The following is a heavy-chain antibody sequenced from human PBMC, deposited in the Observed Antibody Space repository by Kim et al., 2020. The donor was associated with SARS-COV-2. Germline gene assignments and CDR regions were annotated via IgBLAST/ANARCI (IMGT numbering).Heavy chain of an antibody. CDR1: GGSISSGSYY. V-gene: IGHV4-61*02. CDR2: IYTSGST. CDR3: ARSGRSFDI. J-gene: IGHJ3*02. Sequence: SETLSLTCTVSGGSISSGSYYWSWIRQPAGKGLEWIGRIYTSGSTNYNPSLKSRVTISVDTSKNQFSLKLSSVTAADTAVYYCARSGRSFDIWGQGTMVTVSS. D-gene: IGHD2-15*01.